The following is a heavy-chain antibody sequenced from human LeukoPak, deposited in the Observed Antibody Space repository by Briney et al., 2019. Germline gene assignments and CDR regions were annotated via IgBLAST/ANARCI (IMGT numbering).Heavy chain of an antibody. CDR1: GGSFSGYY. J-gene: IGHJ4*02. D-gene: IGHD3-10*01. CDR2: INHSGRT. V-gene: IGHV4-34*01. Sequence: KPSETLSLTCAVSGGSFSGYYWTWIRQPPGKGLEWIGEINHSGRTNYNPSLKSRVIISVDTSKNQFSLKLNSVTAADTAVYYCAREEVVRGVIDYWGQGTLVTVSS. CDR3: AREEVVRGVIDY.